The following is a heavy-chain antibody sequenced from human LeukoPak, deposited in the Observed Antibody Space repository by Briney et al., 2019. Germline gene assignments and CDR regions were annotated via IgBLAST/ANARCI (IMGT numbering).Heavy chain of an antibody. Sequence: PGGSLRLSRAASGFTFSSYGMHWVRQAPGKGLEWVAVISYDGSNKYYADSVKGRFTISRDNSKNTLYLQMNSLRAEDTAVYYCAKDRSSGWRGDYYGMDVWGQGTTVTVSS. CDR3: AKDRSSGWRGDYYGMDV. V-gene: IGHV3-30*18. CDR2: ISYDGSNK. J-gene: IGHJ6*02. D-gene: IGHD6-19*01. CDR1: GFTFSSYG.